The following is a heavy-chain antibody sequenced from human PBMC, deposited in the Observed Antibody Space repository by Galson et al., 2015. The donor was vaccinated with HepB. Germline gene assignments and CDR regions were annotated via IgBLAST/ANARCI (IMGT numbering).Heavy chain of an antibody. Sequence: ETLSLTCSVSGGSLSTYYWSWIRQPPGKGLEWIGCMYYSGSTNYNPSLNSRVTISVDTSKNQLSLKLRSVTAADTAVYYCARVEGVNYYESGTYYKGLNWFDPWGQGTLVTVSS. J-gene: IGHJ5*02. CDR1: GGSLSTYY. CDR2: MYYSGST. V-gene: IGHV4-59*01. D-gene: IGHD3-10*01. CDR3: ARVEGVNYYESGTYYKGLNWFDP.